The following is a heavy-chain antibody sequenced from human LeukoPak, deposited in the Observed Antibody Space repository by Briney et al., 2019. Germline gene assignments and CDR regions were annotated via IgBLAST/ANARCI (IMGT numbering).Heavy chain of an antibody. Sequence: PSETLSLTCTVSGGSISSYYWSWIRQPPGKGLEWIGYIYYSGSTNYNPSLKSRVTISVDTSKNQFSLKLSSVTAADTAVYYCARYDYGDSEGAIDIWGQGTMVTVSS. V-gene: IGHV4-59*01. CDR1: GGSISSYY. D-gene: IGHD4-17*01. CDR2: IYYSGST. CDR3: ARYDYGDSEGAIDI. J-gene: IGHJ3*02.